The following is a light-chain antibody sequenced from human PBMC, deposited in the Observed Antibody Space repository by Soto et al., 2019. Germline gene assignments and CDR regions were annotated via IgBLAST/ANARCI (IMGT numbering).Light chain of an antibody. CDR2: EAS. Sequence: DIQMTQSPSTLSASVGDIVSITCRASQSISDSLAWYQQKPGKAPKLLIYEASSLKSGVPSRFSGSRSGTEYTLTITSLQPDDFATYYCQQYNGYWTFGLGTKVEIK. CDR1: QSISDS. J-gene: IGKJ1*01. CDR3: QQYNGYWT. V-gene: IGKV1-5*03.